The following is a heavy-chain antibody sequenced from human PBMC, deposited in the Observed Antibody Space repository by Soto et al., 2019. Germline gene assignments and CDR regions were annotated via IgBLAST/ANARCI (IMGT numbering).Heavy chain of an antibody. CDR2: ISFDGSDK. V-gene: IGHV3-33*05. J-gene: IGHJ4*02. CDR1: GFKFRSFG. Sequence: QVQLVESGGGVVQAGGSLRLSCAASGFKFRSFGMHWARQAPGKGLEWVATISFDGSDKYYADSVRGRFTISRDDSKNTLSLEMNSLRAEDTSVYYCARDGPKGYTFGFYFDYWGQGTLVTVSS. D-gene: IGHD5-18*01. CDR3: ARDGPKGYTFGFYFDY.